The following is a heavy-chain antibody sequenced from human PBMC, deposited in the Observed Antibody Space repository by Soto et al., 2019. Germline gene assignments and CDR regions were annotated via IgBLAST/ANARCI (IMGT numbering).Heavy chain of an antibody. CDR2: IIPILGIA. CDR3: ARSITAAAPQPDY. V-gene: IGHV1-69*10. CDR1: GGTFSSYT. Sequence: ASLKVSCKASGGTFSSYTISWVRQAPGQGLEWMAGIIPILGIANYAQKFHGRVTITADKSTSTAYMELSSLRSEDTAVYYCARSITAAAPQPDYWGQGTLVPVSS. J-gene: IGHJ4*02. D-gene: IGHD6-13*01.